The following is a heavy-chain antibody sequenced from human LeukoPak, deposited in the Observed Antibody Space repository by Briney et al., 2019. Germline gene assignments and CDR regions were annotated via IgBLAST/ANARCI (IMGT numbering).Heavy chain of an antibody. Sequence: GGSLRLSCAASGFTFSSYSMNWVRQAPGKALEWVSSISSSSSYIYYADSVKGRFTISRDNDKNSLYLQMNSLRAEDTAVYYCARDYYDSIGPNDYWGQGTLVTVSS. J-gene: IGHJ4*02. V-gene: IGHV3-21*01. CDR1: GFTFSSYS. D-gene: IGHD5-12*01. CDR3: ARDYYDSIGPNDY. CDR2: ISSSSSYI.